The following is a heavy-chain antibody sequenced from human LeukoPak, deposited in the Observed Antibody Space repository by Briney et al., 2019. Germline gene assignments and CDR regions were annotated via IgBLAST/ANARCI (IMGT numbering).Heavy chain of an antibody. J-gene: IGHJ4*02. V-gene: IGHV4-39*01. CDR2: IYYSGST. CDR3: ARHGIYPDSTLPLDY. CDR1: GGSISSSNYY. D-gene: IGHD2/OR15-2a*01. Sequence: SETLSPTCTVSGGSISSSNYYWGWIRRPPRRGLEWIGSIYYSGSTYYNPSLKSRVTISVDTSKNRFSLKLSSVTAADTPVYFCARHGIYPDSTLPLDYWGQGTLVTVSS.